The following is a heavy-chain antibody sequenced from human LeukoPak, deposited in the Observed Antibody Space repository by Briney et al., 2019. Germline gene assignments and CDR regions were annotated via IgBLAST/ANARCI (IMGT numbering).Heavy chain of an antibody. CDR3: AKDSRASGSYYPY. D-gene: IGHD1-26*01. Sequence: GGSLRLSCAASGFTFDDYGMSWVRQAPGKGLEWVSGLNWNGGSTGYADSVKGRFTISRDNSKNTLYLQMNSLRAEDTAVYYCAKDSRASGSYYPYWGQGTLVTVSS. CDR1: GFTFDDYG. CDR2: LNWNGGST. J-gene: IGHJ4*02. V-gene: IGHV3-20*04.